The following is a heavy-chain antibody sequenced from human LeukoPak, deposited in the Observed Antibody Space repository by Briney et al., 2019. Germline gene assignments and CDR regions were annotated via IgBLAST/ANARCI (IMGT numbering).Heavy chain of an antibody. J-gene: IGHJ4*02. CDR3: ARRYTNSWYDTDY. CDR1: GYTFNGYY. Sequence: ASVKVSCKASGYTFNGYYIHWVRQAPGQGLEWMGWINPNSGGTHYAQKFQGTVTMTRDTSVSTAYMELSRLRSDDTAIYYCARRYTNSWYDTDYWGPGALVTVSS. D-gene: IGHD6-13*01. CDR2: INPNSGGT. V-gene: IGHV1-2*02.